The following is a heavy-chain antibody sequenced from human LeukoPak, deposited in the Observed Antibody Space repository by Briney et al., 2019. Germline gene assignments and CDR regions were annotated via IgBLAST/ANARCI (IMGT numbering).Heavy chain of an antibody. J-gene: IGHJ4*02. V-gene: IGHV1-3*01. Sequence: ASVKVSCKASGGTFSSYAISWVRQAPGQRLEWMGWINAGNGNTKYSQKFQGRVTITRDTSASTAYMELSSLRSEDTAVYYCAREDSGYGIDYWGQGTLVTVSS. CDR1: GGTFSSYA. CDR2: INAGNGNT. D-gene: IGHD5-12*01. CDR3: AREDSGYGIDY.